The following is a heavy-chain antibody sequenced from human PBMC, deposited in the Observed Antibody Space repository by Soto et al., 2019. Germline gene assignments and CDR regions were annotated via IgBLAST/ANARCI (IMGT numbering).Heavy chain of an antibody. CDR3: AGLTEAETH. CDR2: LYNHGKT. Sequence: VQLVESGGGLPQPGGSLRLACVVSGFIVSSSHMIWVRKAPGKGLAGVSILYNHGKTNYVDSVTGRFTINRDNSKNTVYLQMNSLRVEDKSVYYGAGLTEAETHLGEGALVTVSS. V-gene: IGHV3-53*01. CDR1: GFIVSSSH. J-gene: IGHJ4*02.